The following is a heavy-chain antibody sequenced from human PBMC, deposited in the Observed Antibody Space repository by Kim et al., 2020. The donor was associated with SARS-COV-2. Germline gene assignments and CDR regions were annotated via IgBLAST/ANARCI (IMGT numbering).Heavy chain of an antibody. Sequence: GESLRLSCAASGFTFSSYAMSWVRQAPGKGLEWVSAISGSGGSTYYADSVKGRFTISRDNSKNTLYLQMNSLRAEDTAVYYCAKDSRYGSGSDGWGQGTLVTVSS. J-gene: IGHJ4*02. CDR2: ISGSGGST. CDR1: GFTFSSYA. CDR3: AKDSRYGSGSDG. D-gene: IGHD3-10*01. V-gene: IGHV3-23*01.